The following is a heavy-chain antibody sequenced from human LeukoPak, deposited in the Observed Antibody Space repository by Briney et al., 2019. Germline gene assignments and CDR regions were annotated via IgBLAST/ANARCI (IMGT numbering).Heavy chain of an antibody. D-gene: IGHD2-2*01. CDR3: ADPPVGY. CDR2: IKQDGSEK. CDR1: GFTFSKFW. J-gene: IGHJ4*02. V-gene: IGHV3-7*01. Sequence: GGSLRLSCAASGFTFSKFWMAWVRQAPGKGLEWLANIKQDGSEKNYVDSVKGRFTISRDNAKNSLFLQMNSLRAEDTAVYYCADPPVGYWGQGTLVTVSS.